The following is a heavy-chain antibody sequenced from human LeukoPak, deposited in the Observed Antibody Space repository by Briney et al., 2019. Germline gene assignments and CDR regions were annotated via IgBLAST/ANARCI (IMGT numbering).Heavy chain of an antibody. D-gene: IGHD1-26*01. Sequence: KPSETLSLTCTVSGGSISGYYWSWVRQPPGKGLEWIGYMFYSGSTNYNPSLKSRVTMSVDTSKNQFSLKLSSVTAADTAVYYCARQVGATSYYYYGLDVWGQGTTVTVSS. V-gene: IGHV4-59*08. CDR3: ARQVGATSYYYYGLDV. J-gene: IGHJ6*02. CDR1: GGSISGYY. CDR2: MFYSGST.